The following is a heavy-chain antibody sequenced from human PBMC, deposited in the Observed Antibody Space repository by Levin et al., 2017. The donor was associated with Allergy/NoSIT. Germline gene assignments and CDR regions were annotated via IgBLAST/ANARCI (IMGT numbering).Heavy chain of an antibody. CDR3: ARLRDIVDVPGVMSRSRPDVFDI. CDR1: GFTFSNYW. CDR2: IKEDGSEK. V-gene: IGHV3-7*01. J-gene: IGHJ3*02. Sequence: GGSLRLSCAASGFTFSNYWMSWVRQAPGKGLEWVATIKEDGSEKYYVDSVKGRFTISRDNAKNSLYLQMNSLRAADTALYYCARLRDIVDVPGVMSRSRPDVFDIWGQGTMVTVSS. D-gene: IGHD2-2*01.